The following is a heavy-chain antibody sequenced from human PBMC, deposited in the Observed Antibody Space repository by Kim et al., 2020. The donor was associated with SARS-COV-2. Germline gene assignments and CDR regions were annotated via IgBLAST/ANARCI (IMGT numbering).Heavy chain of an antibody. CDR3: AIEPDRVVTNLFDC. J-gene: IGHJ4*02. D-gene: IGHD2-21*02. V-gene: IGHV3-23*01. Sequence: AGSVKGRFTISRGNSKHTLYLQMNSLRAEDTAVYYCAIEPDRVVTNLFDCWCQGTVVTVSS.